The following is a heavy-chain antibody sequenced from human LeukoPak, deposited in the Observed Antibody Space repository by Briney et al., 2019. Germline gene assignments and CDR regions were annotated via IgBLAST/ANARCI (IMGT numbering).Heavy chain of an antibody. CDR1: GFTFSSYW. V-gene: IGHV3-23*01. Sequence: GGSLRLSCAASGFTFSSYWMSWVRQAPGKGLEWVSAISGSGGSTYYADSVKGRFTISRDNSKNTLYLQMNSLRAEDTAVYYCAKAPRLLWFGELWGPSALHFDYWGQGTLVTVSS. CDR2: ISGSGGST. D-gene: IGHD3-10*01. J-gene: IGHJ4*02. CDR3: AKAPRLLWFGELWGPSALHFDY.